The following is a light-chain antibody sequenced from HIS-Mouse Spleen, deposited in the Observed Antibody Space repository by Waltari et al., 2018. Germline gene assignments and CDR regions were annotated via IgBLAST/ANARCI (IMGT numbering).Light chain of an antibody. J-gene: IGKJ1*01. CDR1: KGISSY. V-gene: IGKV1-9*01. Sequence: IQLTQSPSFLSASVGDRVTITCRASKGISSYLPWYQQKPGKAPKLLIYAESTLQSGVPSRFNGSRSRTEFTLTIRRLQPEDFATYYCQQLNRYPPTFGQGTKVEIK. CDR2: AES. CDR3: QQLNRYPPT.